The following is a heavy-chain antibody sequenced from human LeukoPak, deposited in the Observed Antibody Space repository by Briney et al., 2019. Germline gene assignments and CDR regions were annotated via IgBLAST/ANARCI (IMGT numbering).Heavy chain of an antibody. CDR2: IYYSGST. J-gene: IGHJ4*02. Sequence: SQTLSLTCTVSGGSISSGGYYWSWIRQHPGKGLEWIGYIYYSGSTYYNPSLKSRVTISVDTSKNQFSLKLSSVTAADTAVYYCARGTVTRAYGFDYWGQGTLVTVSS. D-gene: IGHD4-17*01. CDR3: ARGTVTRAYGFDY. CDR1: GGSISSGGYY. V-gene: IGHV4-31*03.